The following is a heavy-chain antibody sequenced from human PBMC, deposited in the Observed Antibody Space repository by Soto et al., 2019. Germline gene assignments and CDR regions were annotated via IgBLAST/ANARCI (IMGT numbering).Heavy chain of an antibody. CDR3: ARPILPMVRGVSAY. CDR2: INWNGGST. J-gene: IGHJ4*02. V-gene: IGHV3-20*04. D-gene: IGHD3-10*01. Sequence: GGSLRLSCAASGFTFDDYGMSWVRQAPGKGLEWVSGINWNGGSTGYADSVKGRFTISRDNAKSSLYLQVNSLRAEDTAVYYCARPILPMVRGVSAYWGQGTLVTVSS. CDR1: GFTFDDYG.